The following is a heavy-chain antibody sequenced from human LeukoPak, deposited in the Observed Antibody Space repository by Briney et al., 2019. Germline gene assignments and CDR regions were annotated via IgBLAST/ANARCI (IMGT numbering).Heavy chain of an antibody. CDR3: AKDNLGVFDY. CDR1: GFTFDDYA. V-gene: IGHV3-9*03. J-gene: IGHJ4*02. CDR2: ISWNSGSI. Sequence: GGSLRLSCAASGFTFDDYAMHWVRQAPGKGLEWVSGISWNSGSIGYADSVKGRFTISRDSAKNSLYLQMNSLRAEDMALYYCAKDNLGVFDYWGQGTLVTVSS.